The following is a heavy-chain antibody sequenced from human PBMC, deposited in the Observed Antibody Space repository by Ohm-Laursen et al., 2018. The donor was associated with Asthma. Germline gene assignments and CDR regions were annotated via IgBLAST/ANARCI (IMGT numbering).Heavy chain of an antibody. V-gene: IGHV4-31*02. CDR2: IYYSGST. CDR3: AGGRYYYDSSGYYIDY. CDR1: GGSISSGGYY. J-gene: IGHJ4*02. Sequence: SQTLSLTWTVSGGSISSGGYYWSWIRQHPGKGLEWIGYIYYSGSTYYNPSLKSRVTISVDTSKNQFSLKLSSVTAADTAVYYCAGGRYYYDSSGYYIDYWGQGTLVTVSS. D-gene: IGHD3-22*01.